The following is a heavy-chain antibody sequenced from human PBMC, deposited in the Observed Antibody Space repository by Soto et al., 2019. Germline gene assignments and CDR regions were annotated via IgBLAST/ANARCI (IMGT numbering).Heavy chain of an antibody. V-gene: IGHV4-39*01. Sequence: PSETLSLTCAVSGGSISISSYYWGWIRQPPGKGLEWIGSIYYSGSTYYNPSLKSRVTISVDTSKNQFSLKLSAVTAADTAVYYCASRLLPYCSGGSCYSDRDYWGQGTLVTVSS. CDR1: GGSISISSYY. CDR3: ASRLLPYCSGGSCYSDRDY. D-gene: IGHD2-15*01. J-gene: IGHJ4*02. CDR2: IYYSGST.